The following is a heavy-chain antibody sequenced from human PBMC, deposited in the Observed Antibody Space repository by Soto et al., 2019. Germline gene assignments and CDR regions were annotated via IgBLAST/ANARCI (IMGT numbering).Heavy chain of an antibody. Sequence: ASVKVSCKASGYTFTSYDINWVRQATGQGLEWMGWMNPNSGNTGYADSVKGRFTISRDNSKNTLYLQMNSLRAEDTAVYYCANLNWNLDYWGQGTLVTVSS. CDR1: GYTFTSYD. J-gene: IGHJ4*02. CDR3: ANLNWNLDY. D-gene: IGHD1-1*01. V-gene: IGHV1-8*01. CDR2: MNPNSGNT.